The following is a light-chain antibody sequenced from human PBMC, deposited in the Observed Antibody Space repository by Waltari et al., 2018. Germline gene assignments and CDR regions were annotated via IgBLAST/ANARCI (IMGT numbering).Light chain of an antibody. CDR2: SND. Sequence: QSVLTQPPSASGTPGQRVTISCSGSNSNIGSNTVNWYQQGPGTAPKLPSYSNDQRPSGVPDGFSGSKSDTAASLAISGLQSGAAADYYCATWDDRLTGVVFGGGTKVTVL. CDR1: NSNIGSNT. CDR3: ATWDDRLTGVV. J-gene: IGLJ2*01. V-gene: IGLV1-44*01.